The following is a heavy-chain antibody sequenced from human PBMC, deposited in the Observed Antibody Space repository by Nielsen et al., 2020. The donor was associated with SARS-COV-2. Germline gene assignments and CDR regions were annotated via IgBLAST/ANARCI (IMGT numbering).Heavy chain of an antibody. V-gene: IGHV3-11*05. CDR1: GFTFSDYY. CDR2: ISSSSSYT. D-gene: IGHD6-19*01. J-gene: IGHJ4*02. CDR3: AREAAVAGTPFDY. Sequence: GESLKISCAASGFTFSDYYMSWIRQAPGKGLEWVSYISSSSSYTNYADSVKGRFTISRDNAKNSLYLQMNSLRAEDTAVYYCAREAAVAGTPFDYWGQGTLVTVSS.